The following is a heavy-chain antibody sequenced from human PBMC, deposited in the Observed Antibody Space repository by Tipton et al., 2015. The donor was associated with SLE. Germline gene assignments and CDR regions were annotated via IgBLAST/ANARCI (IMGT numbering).Heavy chain of an antibody. CDR3: ARSTALGELTTAEFDYYYYYYMDV. D-gene: IGHD1-26*01. CDR1: GASISGYH. J-gene: IGHJ6*03. CDR2: ISYSGNT. V-gene: IGHV4-59*08. Sequence: TLSLTCTVSGASISGYHWTRSRQPPGKGLEWLGYISYSGNTFYNPSLKSRLTISVDPSKNQFSLKLSSVTAADTAVYYCARSTALGELTTAEFDYYYYYYMDVWGKGTTVTVSS.